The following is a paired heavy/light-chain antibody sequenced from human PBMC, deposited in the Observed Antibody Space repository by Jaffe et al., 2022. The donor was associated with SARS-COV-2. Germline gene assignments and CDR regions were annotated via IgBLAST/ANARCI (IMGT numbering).Heavy chain of an antibody. CDR3: ARGQVYFDY. CDR2: ISDSSTYI. J-gene: IGHJ4*02. Sequence: EVQLVESGGGLVKPGGSLRLSCTASGFTFSSYTMNWVRQAPGKGLEWVSSISDSSTYIYYADSMKGRFTISRDNAKKSLFLQMNSLRAEDTAVYYCARGQVYFDYWGQGALVTVSS. V-gene: IGHV3-21*01. CDR1: GFTFSSYT.
Light chain of an antibody. CDR3: QQYGRSPWT. Sequence: EIVLTQSPGTLSLSPGERATLSCRASQSVTNRFLAWYQQKPGQAPRLLIYGASSRATGIPDRFSGSGSGTDFSLTISRLEPEDFAVYHCQQYGRSPWTFGQGTKVEIK. CDR1: QSVTNRF. CDR2: GAS. V-gene: IGKV3-20*01. J-gene: IGKJ1*01.